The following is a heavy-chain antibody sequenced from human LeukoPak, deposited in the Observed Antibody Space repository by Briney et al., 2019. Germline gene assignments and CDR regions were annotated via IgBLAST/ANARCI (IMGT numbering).Heavy chain of an antibody. Sequence: ASVKVSCKVSGYTLTELSMHWVRQAPGKGLEWMGGFDPEDGETIYAQKFQGRVTMTEDTSTDTAYMELSSLRSEDTAVFFFEPESAYDILTGYHRPFGYWGQGTLVTVSS. D-gene: IGHD3-9*01. V-gene: IGHV1-24*01. J-gene: IGHJ4*02. CDR1: GYTLTELS. CDR2: FDPEDGET. CDR3: EPESAYDILTGYHRPFGY.